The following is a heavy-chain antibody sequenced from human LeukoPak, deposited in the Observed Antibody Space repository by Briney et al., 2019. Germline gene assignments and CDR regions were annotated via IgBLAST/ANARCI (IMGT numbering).Heavy chain of an antibody. Sequence: SETLSLTCTVPGGYISSYYWSWIRQPAGKGLEWIGRIYTSGSTNYNPSLKSRVTMSVDTSKNQFSLKLSSVTAADTAVYYCASTSGRGTRFLEWPGWFDPGDREPWSPSPQ. D-gene: IGHD3-3*01. CDR2: IYTSGST. CDR3: ASTSGRGTRFLEWPGWFDP. V-gene: IGHV4-4*07. CDR1: GGYISSYY. J-gene: IGHJ5*02.